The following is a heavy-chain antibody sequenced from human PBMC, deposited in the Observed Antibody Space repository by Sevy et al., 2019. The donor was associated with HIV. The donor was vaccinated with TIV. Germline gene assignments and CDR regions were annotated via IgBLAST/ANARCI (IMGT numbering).Heavy chain of an antibody. CDR1: GYTFTDYF. CDR3: ASPGGYRYGSLLDY. J-gene: IGHJ4*02. CDR2: IDPNSGDP. Sequence: ASVKVSCKASGYTFTDYFMHWVRQAPGQGLEWMGWIDPNSGDPKYSQKFQGRVTMTRDTCTTTAYMELSRLGSDDTAVYFCASPGGYRYGSLLDYWGQGTLVTVSS. D-gene: IGHD5-18*01. V-gene: IGHV1-2*02.